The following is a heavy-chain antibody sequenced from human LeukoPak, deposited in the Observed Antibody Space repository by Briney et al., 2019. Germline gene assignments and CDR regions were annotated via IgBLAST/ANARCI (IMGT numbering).Heavy chain of an antibody. Sequence: PSETLSLTCTVSGGSISSYYWSWIRQLAGKGLEWIGRIYTSGSTNYNPSLKSRVTMSVDTSKNQFSLKLSSVTAADTAVYYCARDRDKDHSDNWFDPWGQGTLVTASS. CDR1: GGSISSYY. D-gene: IGHD2-15*01. CDR2: IYTSGST. V-gene: IGHV4-4*07. CDR3: ARDRDKDHSDNWFDP. J-gene: IGHJ5*02.